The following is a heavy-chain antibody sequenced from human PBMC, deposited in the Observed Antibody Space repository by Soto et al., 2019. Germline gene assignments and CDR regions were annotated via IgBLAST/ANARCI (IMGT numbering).Heavy chain of an antibody. Sequence: SETLSLTCTVSGGSISSYYWSWIRQPPGKGLEWIGYIYYSGNTNYNPSLKSRVTISVVTSKNQFSLKLTSVTAADTAVYYCARTPPVTGNWFDPWGQGTLVTVSS. D-gene: IGHD4-17*01. CDR3: ARTPPVTGNWFDP. CDR1: GGSISSYY. J-gene: IGHJ5*02. CDR2: IYYSGNT. V-gene: IGHV4-59*01.